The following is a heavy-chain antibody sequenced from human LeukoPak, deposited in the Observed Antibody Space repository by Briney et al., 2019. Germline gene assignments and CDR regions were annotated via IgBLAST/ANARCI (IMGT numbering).Heavy chain of an antibody. J-gene: IGHJ4*02. V-gene: IGHV3-23*05. CDR2: IYNSGTKI. CDR1: GLTFSTYS. D-gene: IGHD6-19*01. Sequence: GGSLRLSCVASGLTFSTYSMTWVRQRPGKGREWVASIYNSGTKIFYTDSVKGRFTISRDNSNNVLFLQMDSLRAEDSAIYYCAKDIVPDSGWDLDYWGRGTLVTVSS. CDR3: AKDIVPDSGWDLDY.